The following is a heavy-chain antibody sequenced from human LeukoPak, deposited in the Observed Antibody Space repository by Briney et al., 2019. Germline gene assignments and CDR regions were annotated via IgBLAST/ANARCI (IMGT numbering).Heavy chain of an antibody. Sequence: PGGSLRLSCAASGFTFSSYWMSWVRQAPGKGLEWVSAISGSGGSTYYADSVKGRFTISRDNSKNTLYLQMNSLRAEDTAVYYCAKDPTISGSYPLDYWGQGTLVTVSS. CDR3: AKDPTISGSYPLDY. J-gene: IGHJ4*02. CDR2: ISGSGGST. D-gene: IGHD1-26*01. V-gene: IGHV3-23*01. CDR1: GFTFSSYW.